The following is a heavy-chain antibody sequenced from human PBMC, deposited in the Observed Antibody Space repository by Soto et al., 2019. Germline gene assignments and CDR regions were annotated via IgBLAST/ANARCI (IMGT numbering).Heavy chain of an antibody. J-gene: IGHJ6*04. CDR2: INHSGST. D-gene: IGHD1-26*01. V-gene: IGHV4-34*01. CDR1: GGSFSGYY. CDR3: ARGVGFVDV. Sequence: SETLSLTCAFYGGSFSGYYWSWIRQPPGKGLEWIGEINHSGSTNYNPSLKSRVTISVDTSKNQFSLKLSSVTAADTAVYYCARGVGFVDVWGKGTTVTVSS.